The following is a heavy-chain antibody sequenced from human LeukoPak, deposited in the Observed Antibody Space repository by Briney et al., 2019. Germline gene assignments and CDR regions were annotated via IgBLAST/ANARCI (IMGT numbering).Heavy chain of an antibody. CDR1: GGSISSYY. Sequence: SETLSLTCTVSGGSISSYYWSWIRQPPGKGLEWIGYIYHSVDTKYNASLKSRVTISVDTSKSQFSLKLSSVTAADTAVYYCARGGPNSSGWRIDYWGQGTLVTVSS. V-gene: IGHV4-59*01. CDR3: ARGGPNSSGWRIDY. J-gene: IGHJ4*02. CDR2: IYHSVDT. D-gene: IGHD6-19*01.